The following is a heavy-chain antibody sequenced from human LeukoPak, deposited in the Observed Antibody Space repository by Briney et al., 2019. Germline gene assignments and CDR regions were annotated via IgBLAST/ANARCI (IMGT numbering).Heavy chain of an antibody. CDR1: GYTFTSYG. D-gene: IGHD3-9*01. Sequence: ASVKVSCKASGYTFTSYGISWVRQAPGQGLEWMGWISAYNGNTNYAQKLQGRVTMTTDTSTSTAYMELRSLRSDDMAVYYCARDSHYDLLTGYSDYFYGMDVWGQGTTVTVSS. CDR2: ISAYNGNT. V-gene: IGHV1-18*03. CDR3: ARDSHYDLLTGYSDYFYGMDV. J-gene: IGHJ6*02.